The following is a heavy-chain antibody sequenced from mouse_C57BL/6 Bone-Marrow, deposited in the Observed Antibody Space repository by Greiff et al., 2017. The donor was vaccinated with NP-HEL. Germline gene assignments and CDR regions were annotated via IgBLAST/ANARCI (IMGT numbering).Heavy chain of an antibody. CDR3: TRNCFPYFDY. V-gene: IGHV6-6*01. D-gene: IGHD4-1*02. J-gene: IGHJ2*01. CDR2: IRNKANNHAT. Sequence: EVQRVESGGGLVQPGGSMKLSCAASGFTFSDAWMDWVRQSPEKGLEWVAEIRNKANNHATYYAESVKGRFTISRDDSKSSVYLQMNSLRAEDTGIYYCTRNCFPYFDYWGQGTTLTVSS. CDR1: GFTFSDAW.